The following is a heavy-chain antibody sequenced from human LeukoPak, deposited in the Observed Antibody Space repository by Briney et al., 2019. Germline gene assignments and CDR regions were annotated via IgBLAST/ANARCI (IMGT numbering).Heavy chain of an antibody. CDR1: GFTFSSYG. V-gene: IGHV3-30*02. J-gene: IGHJ4*02. Sequence: GGSLRLSCAASGFTFSSYGMHWVRQAPGKGLEWVAFIRYDGSNKYYADSVKGRFTISRDNSKNTLYLQMNSLRAEDTAVYYCAREEARYSYGSASCYWGQGTLVTVSS. CDR3: AREEARYSYGSASCY. D-gene: IGHD5-18*01. CDR2: IRYDGSNK.